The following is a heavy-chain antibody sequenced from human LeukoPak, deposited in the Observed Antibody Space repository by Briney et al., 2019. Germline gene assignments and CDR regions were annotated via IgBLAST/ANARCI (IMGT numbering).Heavy chain of an antibody. CDR3: ASLLWFGGGYFDY. D-gene: IGHD3-10*01. CDR2: INHSGST. Sequence: SETLSLTCAVYGGSFSGYYWSWIRQPPGKGLEWIGEINHSGSTNYNPSLKSRVTISVDTSKNQFSLKLSSVTAADTAVYYCASLLWFGGGYFDYWGQGTLVTVSS. CDR1: GGSFSGYY. V-gene: IGHV4-34*01. J-gene: IGHJ4*02.